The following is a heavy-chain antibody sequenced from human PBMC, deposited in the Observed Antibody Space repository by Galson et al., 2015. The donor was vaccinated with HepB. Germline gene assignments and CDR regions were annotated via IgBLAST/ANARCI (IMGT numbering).Heavy chain of an antibody. Sequence: SLRLSCATSGFSFTGNYMSWLRQAPGKGLEWIPYISSSGTTTYYADSVKGRFTISRDNAKRSVSLNMRGLGAEDTAGYYCARASNAVQTSSLWYWGQGTLVTVSS. CDR3: ARASNAVQTSSLWY. CDR1: GFSFTGNY. V-gene: IGHV3-11*01. J-gene: IGHJ4*02. CDR2: ISSSGTTT. D-gene: IGHD2-15*01.